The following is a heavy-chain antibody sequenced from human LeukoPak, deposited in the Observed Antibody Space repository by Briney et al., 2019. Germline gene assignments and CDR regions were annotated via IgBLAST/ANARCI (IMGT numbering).Heavy chain of an antibody. J-gene: IGHJ5*02. CDR3: ARGRTGTTTRWFDP. D-gene: IGHD1-1*01. V-gene: IGHV4-59*01. CDR2: IYSSGTT. Sequence: SETLSLTCTVSGGSISGYYWSWIRQPPGKGLEWIGYIYSSGTTNYNPSLKSQITISLDTSKNQFSLKLSSVTAADTAVYYCARGRTGTTTRWFDPWGQGTLVTVSS. CDR1: GGSISGYY.